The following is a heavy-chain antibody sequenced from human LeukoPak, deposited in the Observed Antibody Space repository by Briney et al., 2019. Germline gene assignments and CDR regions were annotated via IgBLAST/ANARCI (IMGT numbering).Heavy chain of an antibody. D-gene: IGHD2-21*01. CDR3: ATLEIGDYYFDY. J-gene: IGHJ4*02. CDR2: ISYSGSI. CDR1: GGSISSRPYY. Sequence: KPSETLSLTCTVSGGSISSRPYYWGGVRQPPRKGLEWIGSISYSGSIHYNPSLKSRVTISVDTSKNHFSLRLSSVTAADTAVYYCATLEIGDYYFDYWGQGTLVTVSS. V-gene: IGHV4-39*01.